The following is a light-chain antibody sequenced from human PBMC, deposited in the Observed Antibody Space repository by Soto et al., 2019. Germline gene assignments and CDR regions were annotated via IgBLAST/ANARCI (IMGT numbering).Light chain of an antibody. J-gene: IGLJ3*02. V-gene: IGLV4-69*01. Sequence: QLVLTQSPSASASLGASVRFNCTLNSGHSHCAIAWHQQQPEKGPRDLMNLNSDGSHIKGDGIPDRFSGSSSGAAISSLQSEDEADYYCQTWGTGTWVFGGGTKVTVL. CDR3: QTWGTGTWV. CDR1: SGHSHCA. CDR2: LNSDGSH.